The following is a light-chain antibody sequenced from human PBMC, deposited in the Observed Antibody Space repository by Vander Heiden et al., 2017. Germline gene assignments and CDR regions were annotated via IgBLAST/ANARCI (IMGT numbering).Light chain of an antibody. CDR1: GSIGNR. CDR3: QRRRT. Sequence: DIQMTQSPSTLSASVGDRVTITCRASGSIGNRLAWYQQKPGRAPELLMYEACRLQSGVTARFSGSGSGTVFTLTISSLQPDDFATYYCQRRRTFGQGTRVEIK. V-gene: IGKV1-5*03. J-gene: IGKJ1*01. CDR2: EAC.